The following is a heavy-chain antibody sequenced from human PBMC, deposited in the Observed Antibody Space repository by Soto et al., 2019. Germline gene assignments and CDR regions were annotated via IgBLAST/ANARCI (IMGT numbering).Heavy chain of an antibody. CDR2: IRSKANSYAT. CDR1: GFTFSGSA. J-gene: IGHJ3*02. CDR3: TRRNAGDAFDI. V-gene: IGHV3-73*01. Sequence: GGSLRLSCAASGFTFSGSAMHWVRQASGKGLEWVGSIRSKANSYATAYAATVKGRFTISRDDSKNTAYLQMNSLKTEDTAVYYCTRRNAGDAFDIWGQGTMVTVSS. D-gene: IGHD6-13*01.